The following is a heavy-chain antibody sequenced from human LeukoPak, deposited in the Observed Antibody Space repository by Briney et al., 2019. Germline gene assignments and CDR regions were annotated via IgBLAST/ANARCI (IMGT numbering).Heavy chain of an antibody. D-gene: IGHD1-1*01. V-gene: IGHV4-34*01. J-gene: IGHJ6*02. CDR2: INHSGST. CDR1: GGSSSGYY. Sequence: PSETLSLTCAVYGGSSSGYYWSWIRQPPGKGLEWIGEINHSGSTNYNPSLKSRVTISVDTSKNQFSLKLSSVTAADTAVYYCARWSFRGLKLRYYGMDVWGQGTTVTVSS. CDR3: ARWSFRGLKLRYYGMDV.